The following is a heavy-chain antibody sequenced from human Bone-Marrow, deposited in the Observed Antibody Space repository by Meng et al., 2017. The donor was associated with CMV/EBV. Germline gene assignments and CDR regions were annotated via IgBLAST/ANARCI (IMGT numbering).Heavy chain of an antibody. V-gene: IGHV3-30*03. CDR1: GFTFSSYS. J-gene: IGHJ6*02. CDR3: ARVRSEGERLYYYYGMDV. Sequence: GESLKISCAASGFTFSSYSMNWVRQAPGKGLEWVAVISYDGSNKYYADSVKGRFTISRDNSKNTLYLQMNSLRAEDTAVYYCARVRSEGERLYYYYGMDVWGQGTTVTVSS. D-gene: IGHD3-16*01. CDR2: ISYDGSNK.